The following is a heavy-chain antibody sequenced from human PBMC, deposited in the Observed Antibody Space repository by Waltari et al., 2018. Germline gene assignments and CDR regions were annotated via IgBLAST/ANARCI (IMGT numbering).Heavy chain of an antibody. CDR3: ASDHYYDSSGYYYVN. CDR1: GGTFSSYA. D-gene: IGHD3-22*01. CDR2: IIPIFGTA. V-gene: IGHV1-69*08. Sequence: QVQLVQSVAEVKKPGSSVKVSCMASGGTFSSYAISRVLQAPGQGLEWMGRIIPIFGTANYAQKFQGRVTITADKSTSTAYMELSSLRSEDTAVYYCASDHYYDSSGYYYVNWGQGTLVTVSS. J-gene: IGHJ4*02.